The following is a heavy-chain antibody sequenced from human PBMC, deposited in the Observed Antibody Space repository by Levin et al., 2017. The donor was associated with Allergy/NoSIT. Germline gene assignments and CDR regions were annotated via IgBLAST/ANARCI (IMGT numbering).Heavy chain of an antibody. D-gene: IGHD4-17*01. CDR1: GFTFTNAW. Sequence: GGSLRLSCTASGFTFTNAWMSWVRQVPGKGLEWVGRIKSEKDGGTTDYAALVKGRFTISRDDSKNTLYLQMNSLKSEDTALYYCTIDNPLYGDYVADSDYWGQGILVNVSS. CDR2: IKSEKDGGTT. V-gene: IGHV3-15*01. J-gene: IGHJ4*02. CDR3: TIDNPLYGDYVADSDY.